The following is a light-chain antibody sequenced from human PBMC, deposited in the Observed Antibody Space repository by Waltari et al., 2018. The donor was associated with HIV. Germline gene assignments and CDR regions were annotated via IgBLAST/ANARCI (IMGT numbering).Light chain of an antibody. V-gene: IGKV3-15*01. Sequence: EKVMTQSPATLSVSPGERATLSCRASQSVSSNLAWYQQKPGQAPRLRIYGASTRATGIPARFSATGSGTEFSLTISSLQSEDFAVYYRQQYNNWPITFGQGTRLEIK. CDR1: QSVSSN. CDR3: QQYNNWPIT. CDR2: GAS. J-gene: IGKJ5*01.